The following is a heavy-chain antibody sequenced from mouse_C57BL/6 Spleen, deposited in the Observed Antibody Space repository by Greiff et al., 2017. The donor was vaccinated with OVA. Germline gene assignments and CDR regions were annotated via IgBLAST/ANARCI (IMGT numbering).Heavy chain of an antibody. CDR2: INPSNGGT. CDR3: ARSPHDAGGYY. CDR1: GYTFTSYW. Sequence: QVQLKQSGTELVKPGASVKLSCKASGYTFTSYWMHWVKQRPGQGLEWIGNINPSNGGTNYNEKFKSKATLTVDKSSSTAYMQLSSLTSEDSAVYYCARSPHDAGGYYWGQGTTLTVSS. J-gene: IGHJ2*01. V-gene: IGHV1-53*01. D-gene: IGHD2-12*01.